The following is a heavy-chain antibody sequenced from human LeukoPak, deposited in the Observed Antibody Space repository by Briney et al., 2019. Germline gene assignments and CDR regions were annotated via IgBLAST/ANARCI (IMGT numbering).Heavy chain of an antibody. CDR2: IQQDGSEK. D-gene: IGHD5-18*01. CDR1: GFTFSDYW. CDR3: ARDRGFSYGIDF. V-gene: IGHV3-7*04. J-gene: IGHJ4*02. Sequence: GGSLRLSCAASGFTFSDYWMSWVRQAPGKGLEWVANIQQDGSEKYYVDSVKGRFTISRDNAKKSLFLQVSSLRGEDTAVYYCARDRGFSYGIDFWGQGTLVTVSS.